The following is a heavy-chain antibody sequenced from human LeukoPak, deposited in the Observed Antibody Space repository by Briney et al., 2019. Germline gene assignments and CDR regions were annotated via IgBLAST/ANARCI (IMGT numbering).Heavy chain of an antibody. CDR2: MRTDGSVP. CDR1: GFTFSYYM. J-gene: IGHJ4*02. CDR3: ARDKDFTIDY. V-gene: IGHV3-7*01. Sequence: GSLRLSCEVSGFTFSYYMMTWVRQAPGEGLEWVANMRTDGSVPSYVDSVKGRFTISRDNAKSSLYLQTNNLRVEDTAVYYCARDKDFTIDYWGQGTLVTVSS. D-gene: IGHD3-10*01.